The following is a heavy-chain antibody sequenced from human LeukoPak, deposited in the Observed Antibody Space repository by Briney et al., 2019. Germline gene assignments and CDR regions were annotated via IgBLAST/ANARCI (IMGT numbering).Heavy chain of an antibody. J-gene: IGHJ4*02. V-gene: IGHV5-51*01. D-gene: IGHD2/OR15-2a*01. CDR2: IYPGDSEA. Sequence: GESLKISCKGSGYTFTNYWIGWVRQMPGKGLEWMGIIYPGDSEARYSPSFQGQVTISADKSISTAYLQWSSLKASDTAIYYCARQYFAKSGIDYWGQGTLVTVSS. CDR1: GYTFTNYW. CDR3: ARQYFAKSGIDY.